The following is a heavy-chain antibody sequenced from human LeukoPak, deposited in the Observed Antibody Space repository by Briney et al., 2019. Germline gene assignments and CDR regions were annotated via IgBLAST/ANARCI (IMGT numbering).Heavy chain of an antibody. CDR1: GDSISSNSAS. Sequence: SQTLSLTCAISGDSISSNSASWNWIRQSPSRGLEWLGRTYYRSKWYNDYAVSVKSRITINPDTSKNQFSLQLNSVTPEDTAVYYCARHWILRHLQLVFFDPWGQGTLVTVSS. D-gene: IGHD6-13*01. J-gene: IGHJ5*02. CDR2: TYYRSKWYN. V-gene: IGHV6-1*01. CDR3: ARHWILRHLQLVFFDP.